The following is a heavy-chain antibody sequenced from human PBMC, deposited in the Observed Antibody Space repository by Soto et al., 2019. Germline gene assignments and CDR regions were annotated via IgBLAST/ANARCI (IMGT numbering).Heavy chain of an antibody. CDR1: GYTFTSYG. D-gene: IGHD3-10*01. Sequence: QVQLVQSGAEVKKPGASVKVSCKASGYTFTSYGISWVRQAPGQGLEWMGWISAYNGNTNYAQKLQGRVTKTTDTPTSTAYMEPRSLRSDDTAVYYCAREGAGHTIPHYGMDVWGQGTTVTVSS. V-gene: IGHV1-18*01. CDR3: AREGAGHTIPHYGMDV. CDR2: ISAYNGNT. J-gene: IGHJ6*02.